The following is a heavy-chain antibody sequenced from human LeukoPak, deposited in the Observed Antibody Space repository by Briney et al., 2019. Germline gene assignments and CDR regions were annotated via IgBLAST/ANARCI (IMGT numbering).Heavy chain of an antibody. CDR1: GYTFTSYY. D-gene: IGHD3-10*01. V-gene: IGHV1-46*01. J-gene: IGHJ6*04. CDR2: INPSGGST. Sequence: ASVKVSCKASGYTFTSYYMHWVRQAPGQGLEWMGIINPSGGSTSYAQKFQGRVTTTRDTSTSTVYMELSSLRSEDTAVYYCAREGGVVRGVWRYGMDVWGKGTTVTVSS. CDR3: AREGGVVRGVWRYGMDV.